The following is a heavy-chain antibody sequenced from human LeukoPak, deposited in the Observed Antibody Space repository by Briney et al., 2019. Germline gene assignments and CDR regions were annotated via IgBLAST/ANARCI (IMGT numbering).Heavy chain of an antibody. J-gene: IGHJ4*02. Sequence: ASVKVSCKASGYTFSSYGIYWVRLRPPPGHEWMGCISAYSGHTNYAQKLQGRVTMTTDASTSTAYMELRSLRSDDTAVYYCATDVAYGDYVGYFDNWGQGTLVTVSS. CDR3: ATDVAYGDYVGYFDN. CDR1: GYTFSSYG. CDR2: ISAYSGHT. D-gene: IGHD4-17*01. V-gene: IGHV1-18*01.